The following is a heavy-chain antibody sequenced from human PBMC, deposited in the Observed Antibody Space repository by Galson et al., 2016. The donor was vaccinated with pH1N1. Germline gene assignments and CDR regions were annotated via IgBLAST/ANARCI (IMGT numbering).Heavy chain of an antibody. Sequence: SLRLSCAASGFTFSTYRMHWVRQAPGKGLEWVANIKQDGSEKYYVDSVKGRFSISRDNAENSLYLQMNSLRAEDTAVYYCARALGGGSCAWGQGTLVTVSS. CDR3: ARALGGGSCA. CDR2: IKQDGSEK. CDR1: GFTFSTYR. J-gene: IGHJ5*02. V-gene: IGHV3-7*01. D-gene: IGHD2-15*01.